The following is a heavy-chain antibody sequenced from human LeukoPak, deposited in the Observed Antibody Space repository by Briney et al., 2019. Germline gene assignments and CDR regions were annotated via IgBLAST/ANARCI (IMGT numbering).Heavy chain of an antibody. V-gene: IGHV3-30*18. CDR2: ISYDGTNK. CDR3: AKEGGSSGWYYYYYGMDV. Sequence: GGSLRLSCAASGFTFGSYGMHWVRQAPGKGLEWVAVISYDGTNKYYADSVKGRFTISRDNSKNTLYLQMNSLRAEDTAVYYCAKEGGSSGWYYYYYGMDVWGQGTTVTVSS. J-gene: IGHJ6*02. D-gene: IGHD6-19*01. CDR1: GFTFGSYG.